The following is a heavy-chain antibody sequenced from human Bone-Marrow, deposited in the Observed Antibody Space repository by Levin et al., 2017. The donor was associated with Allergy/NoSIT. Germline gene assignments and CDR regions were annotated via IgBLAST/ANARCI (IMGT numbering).Heavy chain of an antibody. D-gene: IGHD6-19*01. CDR3: ARVAPQAVAGHFFDC. CDR1: GGSISSYY. J-gene: IGHJ4*02. V-gene: IGHV4-4*07. Sequence: SETLSLTCTVSGGSISSYYWSWIRRPAGRGMEWIGRIYTSGTTNYNPSLKSRVTMSLDTSTNQFSLKLRSVTAADTAVYYCARVAPQAVAGHFFDCWGQGTLVTVFS. CDR2: IYTSGTT.